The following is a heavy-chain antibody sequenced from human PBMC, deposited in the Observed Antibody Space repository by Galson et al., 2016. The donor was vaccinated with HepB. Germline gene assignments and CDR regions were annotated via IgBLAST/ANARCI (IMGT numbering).Heavy chain of an antibody. D-gene: IGHD3-10*01. CDR1: GFSFRTYA. Sequence: SLRLSCEGSGFSFRTYAMHWVRQAPGKGLQWVAALLHDGTKDEYAESAKGRFTISRDNSNNTVFLQMNNLRTDDTALYYCAKDRYGSGTNYLDLWGQGALVTVSS. CDR2: LLHDGTKD. J-gene: IGHJ4*02. CDR3: AKDRYGSGTNYLDL. V-gene: IGHV3-30*18.